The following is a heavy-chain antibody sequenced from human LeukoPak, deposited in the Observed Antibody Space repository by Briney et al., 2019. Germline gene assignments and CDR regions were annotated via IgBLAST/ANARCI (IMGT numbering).Heavy chain of an antibody. J-gene: IGHJ4*02. CDR2: IIPIFGTA. Sequence: SVKVSCKASGGTFSSYAISWVRQAPGQGLEWMGGIIPIFGTANYAQKFQGRVTITADKSTGTAYMELSSLRSEDTAVYYCASVYVMGYCSGGSCYSGLDYWGQGTLVTVSS. CDR3: ASVYVMGYCSGGSCYSGLDY. CDR1: GGTFSSYA. D-gene: IGHD2-15*01. V-gene: IGHV1-69*06.